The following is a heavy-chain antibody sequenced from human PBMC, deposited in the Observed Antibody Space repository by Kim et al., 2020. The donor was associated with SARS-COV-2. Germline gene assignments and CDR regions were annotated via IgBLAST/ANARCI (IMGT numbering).Heavy chain of an antibody. J-gene: IGHJ5*02. Sequence: ASVKVSCKASGYTFTSYAMNWVRQAPGQGLEWMGWINTNTGNPTYAQGFTGRFVFSLDTSVSTAYLQISSLKAEDTAVYYCARDRSPIFRAVTTSPQFWFDPWGQGTLVTVSS. CDR1: GYTFTSYA. CDR2: INTNTGNP. V-gene: IGHV7-4-1*02. D-gene: IGHD4-17*01. CDR3: ARDRSPIFRAVTTSPQFWFDP.